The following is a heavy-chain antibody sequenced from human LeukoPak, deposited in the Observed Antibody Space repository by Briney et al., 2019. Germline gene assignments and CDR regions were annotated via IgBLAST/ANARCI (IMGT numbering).Heavy chain of an antibody. J-gene: IGHJ5*02. V-gene: IGHV4-31*03. Sequence: SETLSLTCTVSGGSVSSGSYYWSWIRQHPGKGLEWIGYIYYSGSTYYNPSLKSRVTISVDTSKNQFSLKLSSMTAADTAVYYCARALLYWFDPWGQGTLVTVSS. CDR1: GGSVSSGSYY. CDR2: IYYSGST. CDR3: ARALLYWFDP.